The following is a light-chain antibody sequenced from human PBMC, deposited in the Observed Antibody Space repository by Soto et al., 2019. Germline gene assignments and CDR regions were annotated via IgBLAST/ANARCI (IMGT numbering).Light chain of an antibody. CDR1: SNDVGAFNY. Sequence: QSALTQPASVSGSPGQSITISCTGSSNDVGAFNYVSWYRHSPGEAPKVLIRGVSIRPSGVSHRFSGSKSGNTASLTISGLQTEDEADYYCSSYAGNNRMVFGGGTKLTVL. V-gene: IGLV2-14*03. CDR3: SSYAGNNRMV. CDR2: GVS. J-gene: IGLJ2*01.